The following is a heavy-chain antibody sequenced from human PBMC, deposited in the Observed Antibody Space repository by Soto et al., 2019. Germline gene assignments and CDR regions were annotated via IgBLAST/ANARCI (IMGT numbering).Heavy chain of an antibody. CDR2: ISYDGSNK. Sequence: GWSLRLSCAASGLTFSSYAMHWVRQAPGKGLEWVAVISYDGSNKYYADSVKGRFTISRDNSKNTLYLQMNSLRAQDTAVYYCARYIAAGGHRFDYWGQGTLVTVSS. V-gene: IGHV3-30-3*01. CDR3: ARYIAAGGHRFDY. D-gene: IGHD6-13*01. J-gene: IGHJ4*02. CDR1: GLTFSSYA.